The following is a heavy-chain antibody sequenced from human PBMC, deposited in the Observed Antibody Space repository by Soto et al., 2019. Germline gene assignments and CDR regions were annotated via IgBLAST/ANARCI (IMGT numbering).Heavy chain of an antibody. CDR2: IIPIFGTA. J-gene: IGHJ6*02. CDR1: GGTFSSYA. CDR3: ATDSSSLSYYYYYGMDV. Sequence: GASVKVSCKASGGTFSSYAISWVRQAPGQGLEWMGGIIPIFGTANYAQKFQGRVTITADESTSTAYMELSSLRSEDTAVYYCATDSSSLSYYYYYGMDVWGQGTTVTVSS. V-gene: IGHV1-69*13. D-gene: IGHD6-6*01.